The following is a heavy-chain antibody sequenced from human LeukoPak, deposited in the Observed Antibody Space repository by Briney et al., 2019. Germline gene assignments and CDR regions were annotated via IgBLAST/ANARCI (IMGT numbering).Heavy chain of an antibody. CDR1: GFTFSSYW. CDR2: INSDGSST. Sequence: PGGSLRLSCAASGFTFSSYWMHWVRQAPGKGLVWVSRINSDGSSTSYADSVKGRFTISRDNAKNTLYLQMNSLRAEDTAVYYCASSYDILTGYYQIPPYWGQGTLVTVSS. D-gene: IGHD3-9*01. J-gene: IGHJ4*02. CDR3: ASSYDILTGYYQIPPY. V-gene: IGHV3-74*01.